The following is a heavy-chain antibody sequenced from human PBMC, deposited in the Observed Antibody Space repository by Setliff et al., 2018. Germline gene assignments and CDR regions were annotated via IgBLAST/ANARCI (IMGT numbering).Heavy chain of an antibody. CDR2: ISGSGGST. CDR3: ARVGQATVVTAIHGALDY. D-gene: IGHD2-21*02. J-gene: IGHJ4*02. V-gene: IGHV3-23*01. Sequence: PGGSLRLSCAASGFTFTSYAMNWVRQAPGKGLEWVSAISGSGGSTDYADSVKDRFIISRDNSKNTVYLHMNSLRAADTAVYHCARVGQATVVTAIHGALDYWGQGTLVTVSS. CDR1: GFTFTSYA.